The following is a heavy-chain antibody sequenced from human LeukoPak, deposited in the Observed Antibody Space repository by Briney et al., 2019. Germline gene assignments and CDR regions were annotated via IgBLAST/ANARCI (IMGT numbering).Heavy chain of an antibody. D-gene: IGHD7-27*01. V-gene: IGHV4-4*02. J-gene: IGHJ4*02. CDR3: AREYGAVTGVFDY. CDR1: GGSISGTNW. CDR2: IYHDGST. Sequence: SGTLSLTCAVSGGSISGTNWWSWVRQPPGKGLEWIGEIYHDGSTNYNPSLKSRVTISVDKSKNQFSLRLYSVTAADTAIYYCAREYGAVTGVFDYWGQGTLVTVSS.